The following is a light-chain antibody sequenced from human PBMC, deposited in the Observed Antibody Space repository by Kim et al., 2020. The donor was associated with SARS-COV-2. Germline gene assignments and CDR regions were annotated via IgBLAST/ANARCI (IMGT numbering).Light chain of an antibody. CDR2: GAS. CDR3: HQRNSWPFT. V-gene: IGKV3-11*01. J-gene: IGKJ5*01. CDR1: QSVTTS. Sequence: EIVLTQSTAKLYLFPGERATLSCRASQSVTTSLVWYQQKHGQAPSLLIYGASSRATGIPTRFSGSGSGTDFTLTISSLAPEDFAVYYCHQRNSWPFTFCQGKRLEIK.